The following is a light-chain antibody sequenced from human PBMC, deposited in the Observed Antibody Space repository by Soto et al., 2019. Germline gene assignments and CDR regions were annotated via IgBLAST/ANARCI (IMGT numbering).Light chain of an antibody. Sequence: QSALTQPASVSGSPGQSITISCTGTSSDVGGYDYVSWYQQHPGKAPKLIMYDVSYRPSGVSIRFSASKSGNTASLTISGLQAEDEADYYCSSYTSSSTTYVYGTGTKLTVL. V-gene: IGLV2-14*03. CDR3: SSYTSSSTTYV. J-gene: IGLJ1*01. CDR2: DVS. CDR1: SSDVGGYDY.